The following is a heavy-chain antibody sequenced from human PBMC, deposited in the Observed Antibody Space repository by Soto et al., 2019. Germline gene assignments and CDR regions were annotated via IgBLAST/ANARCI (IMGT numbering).Heavy chain of an antibody. D-gene: IGHD2-15*01. V-gene: IGHV1-18*01. CDR1: GYTFTSYG. CDR3: ARAVVAAPLEGEFDY. CDR2: ISAYNGNT. J-gene: IGHJ4*02. Sequence: RASVKVSCKASGYTFTSYGISWVRQAPGQGLEWMGWISAYNGNTNYAQKLQGRVTMTTDTSTSTAYMELRSLRSDDTAVYYCARAVVAAPLEGEFDYWGQGTLVTVSS.